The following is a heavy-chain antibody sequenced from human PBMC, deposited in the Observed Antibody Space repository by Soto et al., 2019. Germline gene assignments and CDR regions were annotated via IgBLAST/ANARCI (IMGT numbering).Heavy chain of an antibody. CDR2: INHSGSM. V-gene: IGHV4-34*01. Sequence: PSETLSLTCAIYGGSFSGHYWSWIRQSPGKGPELIGEINHSGSMNYNPSLKSRVTILVDTSKNQFSLKLSSVTAADTAVYYCARAISLLAVVRGGAHDQYYLDSWGQGTLVTVSS. CDR1: GGSFSGHY. CDR3: ARAISLLAVVRGGAHDQYYLDS. J-gene: IGHJ4*02. D-gene: IGHD6-19*01.